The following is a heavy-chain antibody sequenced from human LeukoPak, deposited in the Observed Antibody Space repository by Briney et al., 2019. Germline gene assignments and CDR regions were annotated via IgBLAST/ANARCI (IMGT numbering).Heavy chain of an antibody. J-gene: IGHJ4*02. Sequence: GGSLRLSCAASGFTFSSYAMSWVRQAPGKGLEWVSAISGSGGSTYYAVSVKGRFTICSYNYKNTLYLQMDSLRDEDMAVYYCAKVSAEWELHPFDYWGQGTLVTVSS. V-gene: IGHV3-23*01. CDR1: GFTFSSYA. CDR3: AKVSAEWELHPFDY. D-gene: IGHD1-26*01. CDR2: ISGSGGST.